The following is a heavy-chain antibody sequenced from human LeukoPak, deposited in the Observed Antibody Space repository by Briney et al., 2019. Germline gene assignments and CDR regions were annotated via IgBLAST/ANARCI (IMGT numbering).Heavy chain of an antibody. Sequence: ASVKVSCKASGYTFTSYAMNWVRQAPGQGLGWMGWINPNSNGLNNYAHKFQGRVTMTSDTSISTAYMELSGLRSDDTAVYFCARGRSHYDSTDYHETGFDYWGQGTLVAVSS. V-gene: IGHV1-2*07. J-gene: IGHJ4*02. CDR2: INPNSNGLN. D-gene: IGHD3-22*01. CDR1: GYTFTSYA. CDR3: ARGRSHYDSTDYHETGFDY.